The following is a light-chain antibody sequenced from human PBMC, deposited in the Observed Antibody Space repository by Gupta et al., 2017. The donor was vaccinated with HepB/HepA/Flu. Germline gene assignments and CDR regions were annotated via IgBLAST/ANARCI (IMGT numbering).Light chain of an antibody. CDR2: GAS. V-gene: IGKV3-15*01. CDR1: QSVSTN. CDR3: QQDSDWPQS. Sequence: EIVMTQSPATLSVSPGERTTLSCRSSQSVSTNLAWYHQKPGRAPRLLIYGASTRAPGIPPRVSGRGSGTEFTLTISSLESEDFGVYFCQQDSDWPQSFGQGTKMQIK. J-gene: IGKJ2*03.